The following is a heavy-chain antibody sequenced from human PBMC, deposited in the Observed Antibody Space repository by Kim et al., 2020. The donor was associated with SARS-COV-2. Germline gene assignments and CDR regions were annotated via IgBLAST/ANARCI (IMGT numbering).Heavy chain of an antibody. D-gene: IGHD3-9*01. J-gene: IGHJ2*01. CDR3: ARLPSFDWLLSDWYFDL. Sequence: GESLKISCKGSGYSFTSYWISWVRQMPGKGLEWMGRIDPSDSYTNYSPSFQGHVTISADKSISTAYLQWSSLKASDTAMYYCARLPSFDWLLSDWYFDLWGRGTLVTVSS. CDR1: GYSFTSYW. V-gene: IGHV5-10-1*01. CDR2: IDPSDSYT.